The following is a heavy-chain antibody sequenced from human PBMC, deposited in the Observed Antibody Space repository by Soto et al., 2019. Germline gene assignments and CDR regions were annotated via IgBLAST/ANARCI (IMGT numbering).Heavy chain of an antibody. CDR3: ARRQHSPEPSGPESARRDMDV. D-gene: IGHD2-2*01. V-gene: IGHV3-33*01. Sequence: QVQLVESGGGVVQPGRSLRLSCAASGFNFNNDGMHWVRQAPGKGLEWVAVNWNDGNGYYYANSVKGRFTISRDNSKNTLYLQMSRPRADATPVYYCARRQHSPEPSGPESARRDMDVWSHGTKLHVYS. CDR1: GFNFNNDG. J-gene: IGHJ6*02. CDR2: NWNDGNGY.